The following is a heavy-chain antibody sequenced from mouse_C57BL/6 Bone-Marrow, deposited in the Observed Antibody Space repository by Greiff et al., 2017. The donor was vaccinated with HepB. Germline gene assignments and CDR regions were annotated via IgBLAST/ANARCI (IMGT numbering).Heavy chain of an antibody. CDR1: GFTFSDYY. D-gene: IGHD2-2*01. CDR2: ISNGGGST. Sequence: EVQRVESGGGLVQPGGSLKLSCAASGFTFSDYYMYWVRQTPEKRLEWVAYISNGGGSTYYPDTVKGRFTISRDNAKNTLYLQMSRLKSEDTAMYYCAREDYGYSWFAYWGQGTLVTVSA. CDR3: AREDYGYSWFAY. J-gene: IGHJ3*01. V-gene: IGHV5-12*01.